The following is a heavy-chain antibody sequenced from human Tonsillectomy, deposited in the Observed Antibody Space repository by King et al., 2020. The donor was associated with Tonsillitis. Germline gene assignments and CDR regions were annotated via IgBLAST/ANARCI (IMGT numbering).Heavy chain of an antibody. CDR1: GFTVSSNY. CDR3: ARDRVRGYYDSSGNYLGDAFDI. J-gene: IGHJ3*02. V-gene: IGHV3-53*01. D-gene: IGHD3-22*01. CDR2: IYRGGNT. Sequence: DVQLVESGGGLIQPGGSLRLSCAASGFTVSSNYMSWVRQAPGKGLEWVSVIYRGGNTHYADSVKGRFTISRDNSKNTLYLQMNSLRAEDTAVYYCARDRVRGYYDSSGNYLGDAFDIWGQGTMVTVSS.